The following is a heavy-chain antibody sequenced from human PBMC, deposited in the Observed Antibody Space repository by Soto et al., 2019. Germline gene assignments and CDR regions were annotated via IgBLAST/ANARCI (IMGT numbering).Heavy chain of an antibody. V-gene: IGHV1-69*13. CDR1: GGTFSSYA. CDR3: ARYTYSGYDARPDAFDI. CDR2: IIPIFGTA. Sequence: SVKVSCKASGGTFSSYAISWVRQAPGQGLEWMGGIIPIFGTANYAQKFQGRVTITADESTSTAYMELSSLRSEDTAVYYCARYTYSGYDARPDAFDIWGQGTMVTVSS. D-gene: IGHD5-12*01. J-gene: IGHJ3*02.